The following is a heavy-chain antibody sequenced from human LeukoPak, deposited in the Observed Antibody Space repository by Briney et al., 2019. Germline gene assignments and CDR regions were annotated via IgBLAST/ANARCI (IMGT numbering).Heavy chain of an antibody. CDR2: IKTDGSST. Sequence: PGGSLRLSCAASGFSFISYWMHWVRQAPGKGLVWVSRIKTDGSSTSYAESVKGRFTISIDNAKNTLYLQMNSLRAEDTAVYYCARASPERYGDLDIWGQGTVVTVSS. V-gene: IGHV3-74*01. CDR3: ARASPERYGDLDI. J-gene: IGHJ3*02. D-gene: IGHD4-17*01. CDR1: GFSFISYW.